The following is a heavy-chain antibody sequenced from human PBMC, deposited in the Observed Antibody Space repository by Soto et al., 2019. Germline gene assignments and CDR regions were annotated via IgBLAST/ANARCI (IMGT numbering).Heavy chain of an antibody. V-gene: IGHV3-66*01. D-gene: IGHD2-15*01. CDR2: ISNRGDS. Sequence: GGSLRLSCTASGFIVSDTYVNWVRQAPGKGLEWVSVISNRGDSHYADSVRGRFSLSRDISDNTLHLQMNNLGVEDTAVYYCAREPRYCRGGSCSITGDAYDIWGQGTMVTVSS. CDR3: AREPRYCRGGSCSITGDAYDI. CDR1: GFIVSDTY. J-gene: IGHJ3*02.